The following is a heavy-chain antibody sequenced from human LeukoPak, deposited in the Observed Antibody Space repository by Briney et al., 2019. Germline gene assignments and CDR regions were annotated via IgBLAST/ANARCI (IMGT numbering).Heavy chain of an antibody. J-gene: IGHJ5*02. D-gene: IGHD3-10*01. CDR2: IRYDGNDK. Sequence: GRSLRLSCAASGFTFSDYYMSWIRQAPGKGLEWVAFIRYDGNDKFYAKSVKGRFTISRDTSRNTLYLQMNSLRAEDTAMYYCAKPLMRDRWFGESWGQGTLVTVSS. CDR3: AKPLMRDRWFGES. CDR1: GFTFSDYY. V-gene: IGHV3-30*02.